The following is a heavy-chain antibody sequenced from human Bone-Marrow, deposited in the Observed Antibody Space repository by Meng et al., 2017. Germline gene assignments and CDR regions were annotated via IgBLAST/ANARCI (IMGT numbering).Heavy chain of an antibody. CDR2: ISYDGSNK. V-gene: IGHV3-30*01. CDR3: ARSHVDWSGYYYDAFDI. D-gene: IGHD3-3*01. Sequence: GESLKISCAASGFTFSSYAMHWVRQAPGKGLEWVAVISYDGSNKYYADSVKGRFTISRDNSKNTLYLQMNSLRVEDTAVYYCARSHVDWSGYYYDAFDIWGQGTMVTVSS. CDR1: GFTFSSYA. J-gene: IGHJ3*02.